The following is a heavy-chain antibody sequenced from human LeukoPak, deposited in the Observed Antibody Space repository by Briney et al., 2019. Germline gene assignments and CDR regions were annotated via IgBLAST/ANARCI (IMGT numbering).Heavy chain of an antibody. CDR1: GGSISSGGYY. CDR3: ASIPGIAAAGTFDY. D-gene: IGHD6-13*01. Sequence: SQTLSLTCTVSGGSISSGGYYWSWIRQHPGKGLEWIGSIYHSGSTYYNPSPKSRVTISVDTSKNQFSLKLSSVTAADTAVYYCASIPGIAAAGTFDYWGQGTLVTVSS. V-gene: IGHV4-39*07. CDR2: IYHSGST. J-gene: IGHJ4*02.